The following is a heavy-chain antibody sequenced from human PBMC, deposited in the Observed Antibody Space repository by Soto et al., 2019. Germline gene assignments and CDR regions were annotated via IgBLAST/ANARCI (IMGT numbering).Heavy chain of an antibody. CDR2: ISVSGTTR. Sequence: EVQLVESGGGFVQPGGSLRLSCATSGFTFSSYSLNWVRQAPGKGLEWVSYISVSGTTRYYADSVKGRFTISRDNAKNSLYLQMNSLRDEDTAVYYCTRDSGHYYDQFDYWGQGTLVTVSS. CDR3: TRDSGHYYDQFDY. CDR1: GFTFSSYS. J-gene: IGHJ4*02. V-gene: IGHV3-48*02. D-gene: IGHD1-26*01.